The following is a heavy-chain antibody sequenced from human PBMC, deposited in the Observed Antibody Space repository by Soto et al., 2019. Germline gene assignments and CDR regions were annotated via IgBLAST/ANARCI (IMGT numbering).Heavy chain of an antibody. D-gene: IGHD2-15*01. CDR1: GGSISSYY. CDR3: ARDVGYCSGGSCYSTGRFDY. Sequence: SETLSLTCIVSGGSISSYYWSWIRQPPGKGLEWIGYIYYSGSTNYIPSLKSRVTISVDTSKNQFSLKLSSVTAADTAVYYCARDVGYCSGGSCYSTGRFDYRGKGTLVTVSS. J-gene: IGHJ4*02. CDR2: IYYSGST. V-gene: IGHV4-59*01.